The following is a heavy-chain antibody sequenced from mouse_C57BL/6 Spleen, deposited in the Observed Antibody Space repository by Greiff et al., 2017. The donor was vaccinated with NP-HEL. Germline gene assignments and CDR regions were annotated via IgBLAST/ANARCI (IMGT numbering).Heavy chain of an antibody. CDR2: INPSSGYT. D-gene: IGHD2-3*01. Sequence: VQLQQSGAELARPGASVKMSCKASGYTFTSYTMHWVKQRPGQGLEWIGYINPSSGYTKYNQKFKDKATLTADKSSSTAYMQLSSLTSEDSAVYYCERSDDDGYYFDYWGQGTTLTVSS. V-gene: IGHV1-4*01. CDR1: GYTFTSYT. CDR3: ERSDDDGYYFDY. J-gene: IGHJ2*01.